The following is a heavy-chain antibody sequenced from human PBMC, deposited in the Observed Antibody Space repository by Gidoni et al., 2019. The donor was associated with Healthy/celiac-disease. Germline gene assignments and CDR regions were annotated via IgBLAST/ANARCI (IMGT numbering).Heavy chain of an antibody. V-gene: IGHV3-9*01. D-gene: IGHD2-21*02. CDR1: GFTFDDYA. Sequence: EVQLVESGGGLVQPGRSLRLSCAASGFTFDDYAMHWVRQAPGKGLEWVSGISWNSGSIGYADSVKGRFTISRDNAKNSLYLQMNSLRAEDTALYYCAKEVCGGDCSISPFDYWGQGTLVTVSS. J-gene: IGHJ4*02. CDR2: ISWNSGSI. CDR3: AKEVCGGDCSISPFDY.